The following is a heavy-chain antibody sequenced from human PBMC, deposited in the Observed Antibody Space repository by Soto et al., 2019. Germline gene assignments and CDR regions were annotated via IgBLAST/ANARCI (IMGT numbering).Heavy chain of an antibody. Sequence: GGSLRLSCAASGFTFSSYSMNWVRQAPGKGLEWVSYISSSSSTIYYADSVKGRFTISRDNAKNSLYLQMNSLRAEDTAVYYCARDQGLYDILTGSLPEAFDIWGQGTMVTVSS. CDR3: ARDQGLYDILTGSLPEAFDI. V-gene: IGHV3-48*01. CDR1: GFTFSSYS. J-gene: IGHJ3*02. CDR2: ISSSSSTI. D-gene: IGHD3-9*01.